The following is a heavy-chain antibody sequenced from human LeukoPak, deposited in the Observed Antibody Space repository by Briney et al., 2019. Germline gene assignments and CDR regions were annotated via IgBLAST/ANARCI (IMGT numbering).Heavy chain of an antibody. Sequence: GGPLRLSCAVSEFTFSGSAMHWVRQASGKGLEWVGRIRSKANSYATEYAASVKGRFTISRDDSKNTAYLQMNSLKTEDTAVYYCACGSYSFDYWGQGTLVPVSS. V-gene: IGHV3-73*01. CDR3: ACGSYSFDY. D-gene: IGHD1-26*01. CDR1: EFTFSGSA. CDR2: IRSKANSYAT. J-gene: IGHJ4*02.